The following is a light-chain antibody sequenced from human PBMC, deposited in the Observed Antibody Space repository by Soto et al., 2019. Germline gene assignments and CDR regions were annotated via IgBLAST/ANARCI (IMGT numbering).Light chain of an antibody. Sequence: DIQMTQSPSSLSASVGDRVTITCRASQTISSYLNWYQQKPGKAPKLLIYAASSLQSGVPSRLSGSESGTDFTLTISSLQPEDFATYYCQQSYSTPLTFGGGTKVEIQ. CDR2: AAS. V-gene: IGKV1-39*01. CDR1: QTISSY. CDR3: QQSYSTPLT. J-gene: IGKJ4*01.